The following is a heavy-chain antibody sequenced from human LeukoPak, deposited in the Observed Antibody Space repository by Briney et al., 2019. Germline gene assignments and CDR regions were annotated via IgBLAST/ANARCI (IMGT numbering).Heavy chain of an antibody. CDR2: IYTSGST. J-gene: IGHJ4*02. V-gene: IGHV4-4*09. Sequence: SETLSLTCTVSGGSINSYYWSWIRQPPGKGLEWIGYIYTSGSTNYNPSPKSRVTISVDTSKNQFSLKLSSVTAADTAVYYCARGPFDYWGQGTLVTVSS. CDR1: GGSINSYY. CDR3: ARGPFDY.